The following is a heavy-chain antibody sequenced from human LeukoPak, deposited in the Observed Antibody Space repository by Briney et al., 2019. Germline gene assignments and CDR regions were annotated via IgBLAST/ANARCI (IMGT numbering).Heavy chain of an antibody. Sequence: DPSETLSLTCTVSGGSISSYYRSWIRQPPGKGLDWIGYISYSGSTNYNPSLKSRVTISVDTSKNQLSLKLSSVTASDTAVYYCARRPLRGPFDYWGQGTLVTVSS. CDR1: GGSISSYY. V-gene: IGHV4-59*08. D-gene: IGHD4-17*01. CDR3: ARRPLRGPFDY. CDR2: ISYSGST. J-gene: IGHJ4*02.